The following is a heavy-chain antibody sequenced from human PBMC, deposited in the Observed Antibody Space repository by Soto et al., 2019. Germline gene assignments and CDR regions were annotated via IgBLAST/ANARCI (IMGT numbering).Heavy chain of an antibody. CDR1: GFTFSSYG. V-gene: IGHV3-30*18. J-gene: IGHJ4*02. Sequence: QVQLVESGGGVVQPGRSLRLSCAASGFTFSSYGMHWVSQAPGKGLEWVAVISYDGSNKYYADSVKGRFTISRDNSKNTLYLQMNSLRAEDTAVYYCAKEYGVEQWLAYFDYWGQGTLVTVSS. CDR2: ISYDGSNK. CDR3: AKEYGVEQWLAYFDY. D-gene: IGHD6-19*01.